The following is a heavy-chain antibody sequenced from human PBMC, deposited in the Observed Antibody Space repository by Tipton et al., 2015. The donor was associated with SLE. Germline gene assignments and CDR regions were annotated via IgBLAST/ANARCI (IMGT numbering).Heavy chain of an antibody. CDR2: INHSGST. J-gene: IGHJ3*02. D-gene: IGHD1-14*01. Sequence: TLSLTCTVSGGSISSSSYYWGWIRQPPGKGLEWIGEINHSGSTNYNPSLKSRVTISVDTSKNQFSLKLSSVTAADTAVYYCARVPETMTYAFDIWGQGTMVTVSS. CDR3: ARVPETMTYAFDI. V-gene: IGHV4-39*07. CDR1: GGSISSSSYY.